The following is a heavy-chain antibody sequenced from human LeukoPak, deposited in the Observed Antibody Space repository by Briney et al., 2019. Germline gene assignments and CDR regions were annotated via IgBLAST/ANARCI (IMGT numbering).Heavy chain of an antibody. CDR3: AKEEAKQWLVSGSFDY. J-gene: IGHJ4*02. CDR1: GFTFSSYW. CDR2: IKQDGSEK. Sequence: PGGSLRLSCAASGFTFSSYWMSWVRQAPGKGLEWVANIKQDGSEKYYVDSVKGRFTISRDNAKNSLYLQMNSLRAEDTAVYYCAKEEAKQWLVSGSFDYWGQGTLVTVSS. V-gene: IGHV3-7*01. D-gene: IGHD6-19*01.